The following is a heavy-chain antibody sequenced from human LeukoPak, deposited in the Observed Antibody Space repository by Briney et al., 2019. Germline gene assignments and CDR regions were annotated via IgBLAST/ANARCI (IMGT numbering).Heavy chain of an antibody. Sequence: PGGSLRLSCTASGFTFGDYAMSWFRQAPGKGLEWVGFIRSKAYGGTTEYAASVKGRFTISRDDSKSIAYLQMNSLRAEDTAVYYCARDRGIYDYSSGFDYWGQGTLVTVSS. D-gene: IGHD4-11*01. J-gene: IGHJ4*02. V-gene: IGHV3-49*03. CDR3: ARDRGIYDYSSGFDY. CDR2: IRSKAYGGTT. CDR1: GFTFGDYA.